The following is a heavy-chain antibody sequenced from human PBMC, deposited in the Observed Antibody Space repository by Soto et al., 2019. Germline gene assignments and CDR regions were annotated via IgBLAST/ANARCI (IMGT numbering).Heavy chain of an antibody. V-gene: IGHV4-31*03. CDR3: ATEEATRIERWFDP. CDR1: GGSISRSGSY. CDR2: ISYTGST. J-gene: IGHJ5*02. D-gene: IGHD6-6*01. Sequence: PAETRSFTYTVSGGSISRSGSYWSWIRQQTGKGLEWIGYISYTGSTHYNPSLKSRVSVSAYTSNNQFSLKLTSMTAADTAVYYCATEEATRIERWFDPWGQVTLVTVS.